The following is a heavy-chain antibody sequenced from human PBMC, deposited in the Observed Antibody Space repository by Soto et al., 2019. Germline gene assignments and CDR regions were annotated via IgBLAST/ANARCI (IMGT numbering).Heavy chain of an antibody. CDR2: IYHSGST. V-gene: IGHV4-4*02. Sequence: QVQLQESGPGLVKPSGTLSLTCAVSGGSISSSNWWSWVRQPPGKGLEWMGEIYHSGSTNYNPSLKSRXXIXVXXSKHQFSLKLSSVTAADTAVYYCAREVSGSSSFDYWGQGTLVTVSS. J-gene: IGHJ4*02. CDR3: AREVSGSSSFDY. D-gene: IGHD6-13*01. CDR1: GGSISSSNW.